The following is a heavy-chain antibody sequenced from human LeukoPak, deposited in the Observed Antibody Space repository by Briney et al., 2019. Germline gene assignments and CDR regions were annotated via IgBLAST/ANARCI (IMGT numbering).Heavy chain of an antibody. CDR2: IKQDGSEK. D-gene: IGHD3-3*01. Sequence: GGSLRLSCAASGFTFSSYWMSWVCQAPGKGLEWVANIKQDGSEKYYVDSVKGRFTISRDNAKNSLYLQMNSLRAEDTAVYYCARDRHVVFLEWLGGPRTNYYYGMDVWGQGTTVTVSS. J-gene: IGHJ6*02. CDR1: GFTFSSYW. CDR3: ARDRHVVFLEWLGGPRTNYYYGMDV. V-gene: IGHV3-7*03.